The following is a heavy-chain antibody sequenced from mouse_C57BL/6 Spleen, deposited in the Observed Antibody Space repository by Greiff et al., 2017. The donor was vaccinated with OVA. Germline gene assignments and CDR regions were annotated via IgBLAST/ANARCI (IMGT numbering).Heavy chain of an antibody. J-gene: IGHJ4*01. CDR3: ARRVYAMDY. CDR2: INPSTGGT. CDR1: GYSFTGYY. V-gene: IGHV1-42*01. Sequence: VQLQQSGPELVKPGASVKISCKASGYSFTGYYMNWVKQSPEKSLEWIGEINPSTGGTTYNQKFKAKDTLTVDKSSSTAYMQLKSLTSEYSAVYYCARRVYAMDYWGQGTSVTVSS.